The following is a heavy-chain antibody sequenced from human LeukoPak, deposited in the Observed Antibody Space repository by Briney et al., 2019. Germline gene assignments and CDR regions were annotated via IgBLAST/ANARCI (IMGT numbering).Heavy chain of an antibody. CDR2: ISGSGGST. V-gene: IGHV3-23*01. D-gene: IGHD6-13*01. CDR1: GFTFSSNA. Sequence: PGGSLRLSCAGSGFTFSSNALSWVRQAPGKGLEWVSAISGSGGSTYYADSVKGRFTISRDNSKNTLYLQMNSLRAEDTAVYYCAKDGFPIAAAGFYYFDYWGQGTLVTGSS. J-gene: IGHJ4*02. CDR3: AKDGFPIAAAGFYYFDY.